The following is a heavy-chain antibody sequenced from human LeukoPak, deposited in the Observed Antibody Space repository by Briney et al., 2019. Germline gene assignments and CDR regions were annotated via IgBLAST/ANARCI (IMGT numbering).Heavy chain of an antibody. CDR1: GYSFIDYY. Sequence: ASVKVSCKPSGYSFIDYYIHWVRQAPGQGLEWMGWIKPNSADTNYAQNFQGRVTMTRDTSISTAYMELSRLRSDDTALYYCARIGISARGTNFHHWGQGTLVTVSS. V-gene: IGHV1-2*02. J-gene: IGHJ1*01. D-gene: IGHD6-13*01. CDR3: ARIGISARGTNFHH. CDR2: IKPNSADT.